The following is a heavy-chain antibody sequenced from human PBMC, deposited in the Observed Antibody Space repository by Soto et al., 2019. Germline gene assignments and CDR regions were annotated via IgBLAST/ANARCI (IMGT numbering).Heavy chain of an antibody. V-gene: IGHV3-7*01. CDR2: IKEDGSEK. CDR3: ARGVRYYYDSSGQKGAFDY. Sequence: PGGSLRLSCAASGFTFSTYWMSWVRQAPGKGLEWVANIKEDGSEKYYVDSVKGRFTISRDNAKNSLYLQMNSLRAEDTAAYYCARGVRYYYDSSGQKGAFDYWGQGTLVTVSS. CDR1: GFTFSTYW. J-gene: IGHJ4*02. D-gene: IGHD3-22*01.